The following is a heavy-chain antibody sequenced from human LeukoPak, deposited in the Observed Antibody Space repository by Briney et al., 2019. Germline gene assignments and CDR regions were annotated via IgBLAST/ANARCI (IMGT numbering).Heavy chain of an antibody. CDR3: AKVGVPATGGFHH. CDR2: MNPNSGNT. V-gene: IGHV1-8*01. D-gene: IGHD6-13*01. Sequence: ASVKVSCKASGYTFTSYDINWVRQATGQGLEWMGWMNPNSGNTGYAQKFQGRVTMTRNTSISTAYMELSSLRSEDTAIYYCAKVGVPATGGFHHWGQGTLVTVSS. CDR1: GYTFTSYD. J-gene: IGHJ1*01.